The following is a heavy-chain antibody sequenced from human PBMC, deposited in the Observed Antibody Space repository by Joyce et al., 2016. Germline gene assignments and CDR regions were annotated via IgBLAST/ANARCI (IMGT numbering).Heavy chain of an antibody. CDR2: IKSKTDCEKT. CDR3: GAEFLGWSDYDDEY. D-gene: IGHD3-22*01. CDR1: GFSFRDVW. V-gene: IGHV3-15*07. J-gene: IGHJ4*02. Sequence: EVQLVESGGDLVKPGGSLRISCAAYGFSFRDVWRNWVSQAPGKRPEWVGRIKSKTDCEKTDAAAPVKGIFTISRDDSRNTLYLQMDNQKDDDTAVYYCGAEFLGWSDYDDEYWGQGTLVTVSS.